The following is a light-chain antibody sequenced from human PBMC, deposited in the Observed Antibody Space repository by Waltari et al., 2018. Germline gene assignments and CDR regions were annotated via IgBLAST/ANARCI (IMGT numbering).Light chain of an antibody. CDR1: RSVSSN. CDR2: GAS. V-gene: IGKV3-15*01. Sequence: EIVMTQSPATLSVSPGGRATLSCRTSRSVSSNSAWYQQKAGQAPRLLIDGASTRATGIPARFSGSGSGTEFTLTISSLQSEDFAVYYCQQYSNWPPLTFGGGTKVEIK. CDR3: QQYSNWPPLT. J-gene: IGKJ4*01.